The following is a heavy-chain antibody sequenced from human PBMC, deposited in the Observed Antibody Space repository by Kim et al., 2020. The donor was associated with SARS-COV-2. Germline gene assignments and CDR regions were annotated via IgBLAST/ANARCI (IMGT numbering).Heavy chain of an antibody. J-gene: IGHJ6*02. CDR2: IIPIFGTA. CDR1: GGTFSSYA. V-gene: IGHV1-69*13. CDR3: ARDLINDYSINYGMDV. D-gene: IGHD4-4*01. Sequence: SVKVSCKASGGTFSSYAISWVRQAPGQGLEWMGGIIPIFGTANYAQKFQGRVTITADESTSTAYMELSSLRSEDTAVYYCARDLINDYSINYGMDVWGQGTTVTVSS.